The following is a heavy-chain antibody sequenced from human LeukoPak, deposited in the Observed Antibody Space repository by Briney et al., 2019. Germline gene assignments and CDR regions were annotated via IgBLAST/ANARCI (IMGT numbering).Heavy chain of an antibody. J-gene: IGHJ3*02. CDR3: ARRDDSSGYNDASDI. V-gene: IGHV5-51*01. CDR1: GYSFTSYW. Sequence: GESLKISCKGSGYSFTSYWIGWVRQMPGKGLEWMGIIYPGDSDTRYSPSFQGQVTISADKSISTAYLQWSSLKASDTAMYYCARRDDSSGYNDASDIWGQGTMVTVSS. D-gene: IGHD3-22*01. CDR2: IYPGDSDT.